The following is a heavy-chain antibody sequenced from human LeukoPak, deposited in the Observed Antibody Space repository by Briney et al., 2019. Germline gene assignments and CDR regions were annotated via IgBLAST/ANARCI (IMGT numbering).Heavy chain of an antibody. CDR2: IKQDGSEK. V-gene: IGHV3-7*01. D-gene: IGHD6-13*01. CDR1: GFTFSSYW. J-gene: IGHJ4*02. Sequence: GGSLRLSCAASGFTFSSYWMSWVRQAPGKGLEWVANIKQDGSEKYYVDSVKGRFTISRDNAKNSLYLQMNSLRAEDTAVYYCAREGSSSWAPIDYWGQGTLVIVSS. CDR3: AREGSSSWAPIDY.